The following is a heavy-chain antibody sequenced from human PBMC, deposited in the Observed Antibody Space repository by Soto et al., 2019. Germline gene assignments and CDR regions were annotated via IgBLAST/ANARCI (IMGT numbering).Heavy chain of an antibody. Sequence: ESLKISCKGSGYSFTSYWIGWVRQMPGRGLEWIGYIYYSGSTNYNPSLKSRVTISVDTSKNQFSLKLSSVTAADTAVYYCARHGYYDILTGYSAFAYWGQGTLVTVSS. CDR3: ARHGYYDILTGYSAFAY. V-gene: IGHV4-59*08. J-gene: IGHJ4*02. CDR1: GYSFTSYW. D-gene: IGHD3-9*01. CDR2: IYYSGST.